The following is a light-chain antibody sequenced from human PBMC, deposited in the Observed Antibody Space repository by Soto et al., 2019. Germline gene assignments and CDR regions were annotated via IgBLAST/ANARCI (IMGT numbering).Light chain of an antibody. V-gene: IGKV3-15*01. CDR3: QQYINWPYT. J-gene: IGKJ2*01. CDR1: QSVSSN. CDR2: GAS. Sequence: EIVMTQSPATLSVSPGERDTLSCRASQSVSSNLAWYQQKPGQAPRLLIYGASTRATGIPARFSGSGSGTEFTLTISSLQSEDFAVYYCQQYINWPYTFGQGTKLEIK.